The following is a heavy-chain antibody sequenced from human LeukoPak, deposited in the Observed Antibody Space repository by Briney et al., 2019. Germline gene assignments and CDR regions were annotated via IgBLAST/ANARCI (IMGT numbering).Heavy chain of an antibody. V-gene: IGHV1-46*01. D-gene: IGHD2-2*01. Sequence: ASVKVSCKASGYTFTSYYMHWVRQAPGQGLEWMGIINPSGGSTSYAQKFQGRVTMTRDMSTSTVYMELSSLRSEDTAVYYCATSYCSSTSCYSSLFDYWGQGTLVTVS. CDR3: ATSYCSSTSCYSSLFDY. CDR1: GYTFTSYY. CDR2: INPSGGST. J-gene: IGHJ4*02.